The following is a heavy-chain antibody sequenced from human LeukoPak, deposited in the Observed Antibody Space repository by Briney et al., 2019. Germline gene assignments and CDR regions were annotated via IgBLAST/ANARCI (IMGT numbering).Heavy chain of an antibody. V-gene: IGHV1-46*01. J-gene: IGHJ4*02. Sequence: GASVKVSCKASGYTITSYYMHWVRQAPGQGLEWMGIINPSGGSTSYEQKFQGRVTMTWDMSTSTVYMELSSLRSEDTAVYYCARGRWSPPFDFWGQGTLVTVSS. CDR1: GYTITSYY. D-gene: IGHD4-23*01. CDR2: INPSGGST. CDR3: ARGRWSPPFDF.